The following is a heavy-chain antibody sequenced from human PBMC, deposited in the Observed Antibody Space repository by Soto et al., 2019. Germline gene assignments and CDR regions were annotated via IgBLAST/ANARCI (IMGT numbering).Heavy chain of an antibody. V-gene: IGHV3-33*01. CDR3: ARDGGSGYFN. Sequence: QVQLVESGGGVVQPGRSLRLSCAASGFTFSSYGMYWVRQAPGKGLEWVAVIWYDGSNKYYADSVKGRFTISRDNSKNTLYLQMNSLRAEDTAVYYCARDGGSGYFNWGQGTLVTVSS. D-gene: IGHD3-22*01. CDR1: GFTFSSYG. J-gene: IGHJ4*02. CDR2: IWYDGSNK.